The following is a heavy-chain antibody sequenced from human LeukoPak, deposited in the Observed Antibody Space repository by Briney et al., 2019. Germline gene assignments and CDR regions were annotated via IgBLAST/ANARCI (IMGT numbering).Heavy chain of an antibody. V-gene: IGHV1-2*02. CDR2: INPNTGVT. CDR1: GYTFTGYY. D-gene: IGHD4-17*01. Sequence: ASVKVSCKASGYTFTGYYMHWVRQAPGQGLEWTGWINPNTGVTNYAQEFQGRVTLTRDTSIITAYTELTRLRSDDTAMYYCARDRTTVTTGYYGMDVWGQGTTLTVSS. J-gene: IGHJ6*02. CDR3: ARDRTTVTTGYYGMDV.